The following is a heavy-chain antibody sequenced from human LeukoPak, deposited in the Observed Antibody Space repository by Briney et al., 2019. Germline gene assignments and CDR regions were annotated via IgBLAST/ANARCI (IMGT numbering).Heavy chain of an antibody. D-gene: IGHD6-13*01. J-gene: IGHJ4*02. CDR1: GGSFSGYY. Sequence: PSETLSLTCAVYGGSFSGYYWSWIRQPPGKGLEWIGEINHSGSTNYNPSLKSRVTISVDTSKNQFSLKLSSVTAADTAVYYCARGYRMAAAGTLDYWGQGTLVTVSS. V-gene: IGHV4-34*01. CDR2: INHSGST. CDR3: ARGYRMAAAGTLDY.